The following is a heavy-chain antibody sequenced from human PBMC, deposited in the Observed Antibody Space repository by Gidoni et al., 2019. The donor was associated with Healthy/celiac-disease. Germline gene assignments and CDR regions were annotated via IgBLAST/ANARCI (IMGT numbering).Heavy chain of an antibody. J-gene: IGHJ4*02. Sequence: VSAISGSGGSTYYAESVKGRFTISRDNSQNTLYLQMNSLRAEDTAVYYCAKGSGIAVDGTETDWGQGTLVTVSS. CDR2: ISGSGGST. D-gene: IGHD6-19*01. V-gene: IGHV3-23*01. CDR3: AKGSGIAVDGTETD.